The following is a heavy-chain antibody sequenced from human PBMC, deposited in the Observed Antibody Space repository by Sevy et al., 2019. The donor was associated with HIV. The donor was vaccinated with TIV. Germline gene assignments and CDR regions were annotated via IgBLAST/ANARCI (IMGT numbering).Heavy chain of an antibody. CDR3: ARKMELLVPDY. CDR1: GFSFTTYG. Sequence: GGSLRLSCAASGFSFTTYGMHWVRQAPGKGLEWVAVISYDGSKRYYSDSVKGRFTISRDNSKNTLYLQMNSLRAEDTAVYYCARKMELLVPDYWGQGTLVTVSS. J-gene: IGHJ4*02. V-gene: IGHV3-30*03. D-gene: IGHD2-21*02. CDR2: ISYDGSKR.